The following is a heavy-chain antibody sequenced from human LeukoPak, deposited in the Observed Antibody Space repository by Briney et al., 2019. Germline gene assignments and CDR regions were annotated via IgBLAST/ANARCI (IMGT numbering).Heavy chain of an antibody. D-gene: IGHD1-7*01. CDR2: YNGGNDGT. Sequence: GGSLRLSCAASGFTFSSFTMSWVRQAPEKGLEWLSVYNGGNDGTCYADSVKGRFTISRDNSKNTLYLQLNSLRTEDTAVYYCAKANGITGTTYWYFDLWGRGTLVTVSS. CDR3: AKANGITGTTYWYFDL. CDR1: GFTFSSFT. J-gene: IGHJ2*01. V-gene: IGHV3-23*01.